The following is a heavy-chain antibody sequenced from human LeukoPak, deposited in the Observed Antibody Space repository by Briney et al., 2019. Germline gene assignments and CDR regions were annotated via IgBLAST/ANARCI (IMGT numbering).Heavy chain of an antibody. Sequence: SVKVSFKASGGTFSSHAIAWVRQAPGQGPEWMGGIIPISGTANYAQKFQGRVTITTDESTSTAYMELSSLTSDDTAVYYCARGLQYQLLKALGYYYMDVWAKGPRSPSP. V-gene: IGHV1-69*05. D-gene: IGHD2-2*01. J-gene: IGHJ6*03. CDR1: GGTFSSHA. CDR3: ARGLQYQLLKALGYYYMDV. CDR2: IIPISGTA.